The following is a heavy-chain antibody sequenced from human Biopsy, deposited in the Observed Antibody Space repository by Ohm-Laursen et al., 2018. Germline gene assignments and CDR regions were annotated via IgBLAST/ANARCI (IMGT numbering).Heavy chain of an antibody. V-gene: IGHV1-46*01. Sequence: EASVKVSCKTSGYTFTSYYIHWVRQAPGQGLEWMGVMTPTTTYAQKFQGRLTMTRDTYTSTVYMELSSLRSEDTAVYYCARRDSLDYWGQGTLVTVSS. CDR3: ARRDSLDY. CDR1: GYTFTSYY. CDR2: MTPTT. J-gene: IGHJ4*02.